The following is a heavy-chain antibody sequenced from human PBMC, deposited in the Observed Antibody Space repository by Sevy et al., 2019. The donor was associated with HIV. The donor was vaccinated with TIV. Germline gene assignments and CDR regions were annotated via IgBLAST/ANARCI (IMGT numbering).Heavy chain of an antibody. CDR2: IKQDGSEK. CDR1: GFTFNSYW. D-gene: IGHD5-12*01. CDR3: AREGSPYDTYYYYYGMDV. V-gene: IGHV3-7*01. Sequence: GGSLRLSCAASGFTFNSYWMSWVRQAPGKGLEWVANIKQDGSEKYYVVSVKGRFTISKENSQNSLFLQMNTLRAEDTAVYYCAREGSPYDTYYYYYGMDVWGQGTTVTVSS. J-gene: IGHJ6*02.